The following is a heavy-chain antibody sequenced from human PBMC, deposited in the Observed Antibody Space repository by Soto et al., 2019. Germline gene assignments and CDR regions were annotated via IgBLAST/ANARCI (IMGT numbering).Heavy chain of an antibody. V-gene: IGHV3-7*05. J-gene: IGHJ6*02. CDR3: ARDPYGDYPYYYYGMDV. Sequence: GGSLRLSCAASGFTFSSYWMSWVRQAPGKGLEWVANIKQDGSEKYYVDSVKGRFTISRDNAKNSLYLQMNSLRAEDTAVYYCARDPYGDYPYYYYGMDVWGQGTTVTVSS. CDR2: IKQDGSEK. CDR1: GFTFSSYW. D-gene: IGHD4-17*01.